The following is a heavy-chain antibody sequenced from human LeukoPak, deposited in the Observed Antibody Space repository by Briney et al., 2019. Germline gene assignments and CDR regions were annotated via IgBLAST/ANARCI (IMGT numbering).Heavy chain of an antibody. Sequence: GGSLSLSCAASGFTFSSYSMNWVRQAPGKGLEWVSSISSSSSYIYYADSVKGRFTISRDNAKNSLYLQMNSLRAEDTAVYYCARTYDILTGPFDYWGQGTLVTVSS. CDR3: ARTYDILTGPFDY. CDR2: ISSSSSYI. CDR1: GFTFSSYS. D-gene: IGHD3-9*01. J-gene: IGHJ4*02. V-gene: IGHV3-21*01.